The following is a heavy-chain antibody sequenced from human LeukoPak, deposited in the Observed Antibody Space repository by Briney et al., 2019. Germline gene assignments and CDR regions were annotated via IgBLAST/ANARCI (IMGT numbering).Heavy chain of an antibody. Sequence: GRSLRLSCAASGFTLISYAMHWVRQAPGKGLGWVALISYDGSNNYYADSVKGRFTVSRDNSKDTLYLHMSSLRSEDAAVYYCARDAYLYGSGNAFDVWGQGTMVTVSS. CDR1: GFTLISYA. D-gene: IGHD3-10*01. V-gene: IGHV3-30-3*01. CDR2: ISYDGSNN. J-gene: IGHJ3*01. CDR3: ARDAYLYGSGNAFDV.